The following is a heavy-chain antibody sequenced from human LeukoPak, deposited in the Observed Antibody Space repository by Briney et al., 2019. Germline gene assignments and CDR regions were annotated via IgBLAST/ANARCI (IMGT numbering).Heavy chain of an antibody. J-gene: IGHJ6*02. D-gene: IGHD6-19*01. CDR2: ISSSGSTI. V-gene: IGHV3-11*01. CDR1: GFTFSDYY. Sequence: GGSLRLSCAASGFTFSDYYMSWIRQAPGKGLEWVSYISSSGSTIYYADSLKGRFTISRDNAKNSLYLQMNSLRAEDTAVYYCAREAVAGRGYYYYGMDVWGQGTTVTVSS. CDR3: AREAVAGRGYYYYGMDV.